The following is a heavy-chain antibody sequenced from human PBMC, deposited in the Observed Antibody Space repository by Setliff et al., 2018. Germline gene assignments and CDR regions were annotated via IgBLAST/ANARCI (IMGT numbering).Heavy chain of an antibody. CDR2: IHPTEGA. D-gene: IGHD1-20*01. V-gene: IGHV4-34*01. CDR3: SRGQDNSKVGHD. Sequence: SETLSLTCAVDRGSFSNFYLTWIRQSPGKGLEWIGEIHPTEGAKYNPSLQSRVTMSVDTSSEQHSLKLTSVTAADTAMYYCSRGQDNSKVGHDWGQGTLVTVSS. J-gene: IGHJ4*02. CDR1: RGSFSNFY.